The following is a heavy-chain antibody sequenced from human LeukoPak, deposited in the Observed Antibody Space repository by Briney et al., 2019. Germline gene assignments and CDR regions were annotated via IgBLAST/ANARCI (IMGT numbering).Heavy chain of an antibody. J-gene: IGHJ3*02. CDR3: AKGENDAFDI. Sequence: GGSLRLSCAASGFIVSSNYMTWVRQAPGKGLEWVSVIYSGGSTSYADSVKGRFAISRDNPKNTLYLQMSSLRPEDTAVYYCAKGENDAFDIWGPGTMVTVSS. CDR2: IYSGGST. CDR1: GFIVSSNY. V-gene: IGHV3-53*01.